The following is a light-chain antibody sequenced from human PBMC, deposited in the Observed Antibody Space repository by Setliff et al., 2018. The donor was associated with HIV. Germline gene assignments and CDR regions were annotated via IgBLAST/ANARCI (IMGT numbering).Light chain of an antibody. CDR3: SSYTTNTTFV. V-gene: IGLV2-14*01. CDR2: EVT. CDR1: SSDVGNYNY. J-gene: IGLJ1*01. Sequence: QSALTQPASVSGSPGQSITISCTGTSSDVGNYNYVSWYQQHPGKAPKLMIYEVTYRPSGVSNRFSGSKSGNTASLTISGLQAEDEADYYCSSYTTNTTFVFGTGTKSPS.